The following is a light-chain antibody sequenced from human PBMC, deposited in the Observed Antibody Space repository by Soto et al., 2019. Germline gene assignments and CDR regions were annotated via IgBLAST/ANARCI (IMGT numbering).Light chain of an antibody. V-gene: IGKV3-11*01. CDR3: QLRDNWPPTWT. CDR2: DAS. CDR1: QSVSSS. J-gene: IGKJ1*01. Sequence: EIVLTQSPVTLSLSPGERATLSCRASQSVSSSLAWYQQKPGQAPRLLMFDASNRATGIPARFGGSVSGTDSTLTISSLEPEDFAVYYCQLRDNWPPTWTFGQGTKVELK.